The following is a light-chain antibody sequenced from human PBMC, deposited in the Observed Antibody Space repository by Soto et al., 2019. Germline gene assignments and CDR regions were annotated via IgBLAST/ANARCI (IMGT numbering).Light chain of an antibody. CDR2: DAS. V-gene: IGKV3-11*01. J-gene: IGKJ2*01. CDR3: QQRSNWPPGYT. CDR1: QSVSSY. Sequence: EIVLTQSPATLSLSPGERATLSCRASQSVSSYLAWYQQKPGQAPRLLIYDASHRATGIPARFSGSGSGTDFTPTISSLEPEDFAVYYCQQRSNWPPGYTFGQGTKLEIK.